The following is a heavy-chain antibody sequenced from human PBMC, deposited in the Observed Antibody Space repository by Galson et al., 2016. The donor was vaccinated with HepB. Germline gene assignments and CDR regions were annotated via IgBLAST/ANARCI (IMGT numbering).Heavy chain of an antibody. CDR1: GYTFTNYA. J-gene: IGHJ3*02. CDR3: ARASYYDSSGHDVFDI. Sequence: SVKVSCKASGYTFTNYAMHWVRQAPGQRLEWMGWINAGNGNTKYSQKFQGRVTKTKDTSASTAYMELSSPRSEDTAVYYCARASYYDSSGHDVFDIWGQGTMVTVSS. CDR2: INAGNGNT. V-gene: IGHV1-3*01. D-gene: IGHD3-22*01.